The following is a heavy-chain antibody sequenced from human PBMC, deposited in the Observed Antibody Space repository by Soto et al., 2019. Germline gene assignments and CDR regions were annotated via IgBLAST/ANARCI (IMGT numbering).Heavy chain of an antibody. Sequence: GGSLRLSCAASGFTFSSYAMSWVRQAPGKGLEWVSAISGSGGSTYYADSVKGRFTISRDNSKNTLYLQMNSLRAEDTAVYYCATVSAAGRCMDVWGQGTTVTVSS. V-gene: IGHV3-23*01. D-gene: IGHD6-13*01. CDR1: GFTFSSYA. J-gene: IGHJ6*02. CDR3: ATVSAAGRCMDV. CDR2: ISGSGGST.